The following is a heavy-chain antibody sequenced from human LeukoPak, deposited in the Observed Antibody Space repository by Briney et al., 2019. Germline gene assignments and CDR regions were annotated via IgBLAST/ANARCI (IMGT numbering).Heavy chain of an antibody. CDR1: GFTFSSYA. Sequence: PGGSLRLSCAASGFTFSSYAMSWVRQAPVKGLEWVSAISGSGGSTYYADAVKGRFTISRDNSKNTLYLQMNSLRAEDTAVYYCAKSAEEIQLWLGYWGQGTLVTVSS. V-gene: IGHV3-23*01. J-gene: IGHJ4*02. CDR3: AKSAEEIQLWLGY. D-gene: IGHD5-18*01. CDR2: ISGSGGST.